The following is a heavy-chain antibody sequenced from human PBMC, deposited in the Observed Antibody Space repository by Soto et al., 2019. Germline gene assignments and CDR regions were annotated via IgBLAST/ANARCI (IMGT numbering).Heavy chain of an antibody. Sequence: SQTLSLTCAISGDSVSSNSAAWNWIRQSPSRGLEWLGRTYYWSKWYNDYAVPVKSRITISPDTSKNQFSLQLNSVTPEDTAEYYCARGHDFAFDIWGQGTMVTVSS. CDR1: GDSVSSNSAA. J-gene: IGHJ3*02. D-gene: IGHD2-21*02. V-gene: IGHV6-1*01. CDR3: ARGHDFAFDI. CDR2: TYYWSKWYN.